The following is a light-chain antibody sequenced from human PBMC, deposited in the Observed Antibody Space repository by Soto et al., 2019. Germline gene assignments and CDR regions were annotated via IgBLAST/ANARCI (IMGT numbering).Light chain of an antibody. J-gene: IGLJ3*02. CDR3: AAWDNILSGRV. CDR2: DDN. Sequence: QSVLTQPPSASGTPGQRVTISCSGSSSNIGSNYVYWYQQLPGTAPKLLVFDDNQRPSGVPDRFSDSKSGTSASLAISGLRSEDEADYYCAAWDNILSGRVFGGGTKLTVL. V-gene: IGLV1-47*02. CDR1: SSNIGSNY.